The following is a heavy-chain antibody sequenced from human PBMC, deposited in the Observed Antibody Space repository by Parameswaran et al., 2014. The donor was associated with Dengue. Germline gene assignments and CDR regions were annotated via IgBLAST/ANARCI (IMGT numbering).Heavy chain of an antibody. V-gene: IGHV3-21*01. CDR3: ARDNCAGDCYPDY. CDR2: IGRNPSYK. D-gene: IGHD2-21*02. Sequence: VRQMPGKGLEWVSSIGRNPSYKYYTDSVKGRFTISRDNAKNSLYLQMHSLRAEDTAVYYCARDNCAGDCYPDYWGQGTLVTV. J-gene: IGHJ4*02.